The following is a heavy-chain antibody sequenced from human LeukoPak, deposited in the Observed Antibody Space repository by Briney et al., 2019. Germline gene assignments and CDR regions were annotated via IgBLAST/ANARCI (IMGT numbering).Heavy chain of an antibody. J-gene: IGHJ4*02. D-gene: IGHD3-22*01. CDR3: ARGQSSSGYGSDY. CDR1: GGSFSGHY. V-gene: IGHV4-34*01. CDR2: INHSGST. Sequence: SETLSLTCVVFGGSFSGHYWSWLRQPPGKGLEWIGEINHSGSTHYNPSLKSRVTISVDTSKNQFSLKLSSVTAADTAVYYCARGQSSSGYGSDYWGQGTLVTVSS.